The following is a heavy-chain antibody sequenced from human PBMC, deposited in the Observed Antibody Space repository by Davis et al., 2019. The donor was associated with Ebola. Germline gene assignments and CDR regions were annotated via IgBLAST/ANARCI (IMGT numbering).Heavy chain of an antibody. CDR2: MNPNSGHT. J-gene: IGHJ4*02. CDR3: ARDGRGITGPSEY. V-gene: IGHV1-8*01. CDR1: GYTFTRYD. Sequence: ASVKVSCKASGYTFTRYDIHWLRQATGQGLEWMGWMNPNSGHTGYAQKFQGRITMTTDTSTSTAYMELRSLRSDDTARYYCARDGRGITGPSEYWGQGTLVTVSS. D-gene: IGHD1-1*01.